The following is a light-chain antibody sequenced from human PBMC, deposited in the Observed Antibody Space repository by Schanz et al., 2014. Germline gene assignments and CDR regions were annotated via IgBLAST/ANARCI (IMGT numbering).Light chain of an antibody. CDR2: DAS. J-gene: IGKJ4*01. CDR1: QSVSSN. Sequence: EVVMTQSPATLSVSPGERATLSCRASQSVSSNLAWYQQKPGQAPRLLVYDASTRVTGVPDRFSGSGSGTDFTLTISRLEPEDFAVYYCQQYGSSPLFGGGTKVEIK. V-gene: IGKV3-20*01. CDR3: QQYGSSPL.